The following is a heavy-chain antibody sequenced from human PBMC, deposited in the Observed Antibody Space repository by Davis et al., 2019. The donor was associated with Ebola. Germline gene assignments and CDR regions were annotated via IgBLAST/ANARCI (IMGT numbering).Heavy chain of an antibody. Sequence: PGGSLRLSCAASGFTFDDYAMHWVRHAPGKGLEWVSGISWNSGSIGYADSVKGRFTISRDNAKNSLYLQMNSLRAEDTAVYYCARDLTGTNGYYYGMDVWGKGTTVTVSS. CDR2: ISWNSGSI. V-gene: IGHV3-9*01. CDR1: GFTFDDYA. CDR3: ARDLTGTNGYYYGMDV. J-gene: IGHJ6*04. D-gene: IGHD1-20*01.